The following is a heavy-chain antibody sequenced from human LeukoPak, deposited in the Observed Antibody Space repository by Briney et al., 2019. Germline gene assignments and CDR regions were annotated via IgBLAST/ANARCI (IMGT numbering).Heavy chain of an antibody. CDR1: GASISSGNYH. Sequence: SPSETLSLTCAVSGASISSGNYHWGWIRQPPRKGLEWIGSIYHNGNTYYNPSLKSRVTISVDTSKNEFSLKLSSVTAADTAVYYCARAYHSSWYLNWFDPWGQGTLVTVSS. D-gene: IGHD6-13*01. V-gene: IGHV4-39*07. CDR3: ARAYHSSWYLNWFDP. J-gene: IGHJ5*02. CDR2: IYHNGNT.